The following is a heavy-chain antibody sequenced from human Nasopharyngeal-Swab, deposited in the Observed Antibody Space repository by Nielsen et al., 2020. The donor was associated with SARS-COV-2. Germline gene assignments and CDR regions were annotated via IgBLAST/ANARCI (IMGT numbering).Heavy chain of an antibody. V-gene: IGHV5-51*01. D-gene: IGHD3-16*02. J-gene: IGHJ3*02. CDR3: ARQLMITFGGVIVTCAFDI. CDR1: GYSFTSYW. CDR2: IYPGDSDT. Sequence: GGSLRLSCKGSGYSFTSYWIGWVRQMPGKGLEWMGIIYPGDSDTRYSPSFQGQVTISADKSISTAYLQWSSLKASDTAMYYCARQLMITFGGVIVTCAFDIWGQGTMVTVSS.